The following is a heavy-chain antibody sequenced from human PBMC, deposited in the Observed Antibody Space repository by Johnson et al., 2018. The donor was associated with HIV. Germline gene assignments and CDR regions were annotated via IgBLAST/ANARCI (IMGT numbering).Heavy chain of an antibody. D-gene: IGHD3-9*01. V-gene: IGHV3-15*01. CDR2: IKSKADGGTI. CDR3: VREEGNDILTRGDAFDI. CDR1: GFLFSNVW. J-gene: IGHJ3*02. Sequence: VQLVESGGGLVEPGGSLRLSCAASGFLFSNVWMSWVRQAPGKGLEWVGRIKSKADGGTIDYAAPVKGRFTISREDSENTLYLQMNSLSAEDTAVYYCVREEGNDILTRGDAFDIWGQGTLVTVSS.